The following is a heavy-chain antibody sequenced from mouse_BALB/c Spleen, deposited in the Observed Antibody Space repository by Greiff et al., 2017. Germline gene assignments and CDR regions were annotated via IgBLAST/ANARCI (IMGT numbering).Heavy chain of an antibody. V-gene: IGHV5-4*02. CDR1: GFTFSDYY. Sequence: EVKLVESGGGLVKPGGSLKLSCAASGFTFSDYYMYWVRQTPEKRLEWVATISDGGSYTYYPDSVKGRFTISRDNAKNNLYLQMSSLKSEDTAMYYCARDRGTARFAYWGQGTLVTVSA. D-gene: IGHD1-2*01. J-gene: IGHJ3*01. CDR2: ISDGGSYT. CDR3: ARDRGTARFAY.